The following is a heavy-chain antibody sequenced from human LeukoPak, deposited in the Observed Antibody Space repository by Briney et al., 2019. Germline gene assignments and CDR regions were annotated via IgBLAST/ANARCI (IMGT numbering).Heavy chain of an antibody. V-gene: IGHV3-30-3*01. CDR1: GFTFSSYA. CDR3: AKVGSGWYGVDY. J-gene: IGHJ4*02. Sequence: GRSLRLSCAASGFTFSSYAMHWVRQAPGKGLEWVAVISYDGSNKYYADSVKGRFTISRDNSKNTLYLQMNSLRAEDTAVYYCAKVGSGWYGVDYWGQGTLVTVSS. D-gene: IGHD6-19*01. CDR2: ISYDGSNK.